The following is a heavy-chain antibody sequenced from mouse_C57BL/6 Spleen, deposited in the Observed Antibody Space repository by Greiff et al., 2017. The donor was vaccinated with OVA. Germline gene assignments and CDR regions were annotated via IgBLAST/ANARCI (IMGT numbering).Heavy chain of an antibody. CDR2: IYPGDGDT. D-gene: IGHD2-4*01. J-gene: IGHJ4*01. V-gene: IGHV1-80*01. CDR3: ARPYYDDDNYAMDY. CDR1: GYAFSSYW. Sequence: VQLQQSGAELVKPGASVKISCKASGYAFSSYWMNWVKQRPGKGLEWIGQIYPGDGDTNYYGKFKGKATLTADKSSSTAYMQLSSLTSEDSAVYFCARPYYDDDNYAMDYWGQGTSVTVSS.